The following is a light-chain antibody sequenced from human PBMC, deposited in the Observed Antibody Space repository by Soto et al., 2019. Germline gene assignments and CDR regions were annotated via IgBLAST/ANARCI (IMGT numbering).Light chain of an antibody. CDR3: QSYDSILDGVI. CDR2: EVD. Sequence: QSVLTQPASVSGSPGQSITISCAGTTSDVAYYDLVSWYQQHPGRAPKLLIYEVDKRPSGVPARFSGSKSDTSASLAITGLQAEDEADYYCQSYDSILDGVIFGGGTKLTVL. J-gene: IGLJ2*01. V-gene: IGLV2-23*02. CDR1: TSDVAYYDL.